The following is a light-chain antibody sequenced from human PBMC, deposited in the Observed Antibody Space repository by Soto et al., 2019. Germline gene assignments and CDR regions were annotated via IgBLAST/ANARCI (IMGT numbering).Light chain of an antibody. CDR2: DAS. CDR1: QTIGRW. CDR3: QQYNTYPRT. J-gene: IGKJ1*01. V-gene: IGKV1-5*01. Sequence: DIHMTQSPSTLSASVGDRVTIACRASQTIGRWLAWYQQKPGKAPKLLIYDASGLEGGVPSRFSGSGSGTEFTLTISSLQPDDFATYYGQQYNTYPRTFGQGTKVEIK.